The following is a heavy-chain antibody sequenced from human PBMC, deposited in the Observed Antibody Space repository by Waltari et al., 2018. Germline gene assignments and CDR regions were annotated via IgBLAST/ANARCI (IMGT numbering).Heavy chain of an antibody. CDR3: ARVQILADDVFNG. CDR2: INPDGRST. V-gene: IGHV3-74*01. D-gene: IGHD3-3*01. J-gene: IGHJ3*01. Sequence: EVQFVESGGGLVQPGGSLRLSCAASGFTFNNYWVHWVRQAPGKGLGWVSRINPDGRSTNYADSVKGRFTISRDNARDTLYLQMNSLTVEDTAVYYCARVQILADDVFNGWGQGTMVTVSS. CDR1: GFTFNNYW.